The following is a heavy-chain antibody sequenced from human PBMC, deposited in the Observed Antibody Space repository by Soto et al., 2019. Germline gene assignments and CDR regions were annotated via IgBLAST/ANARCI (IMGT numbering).Heavy chain of an antibody. V-gene: IGHV4-30-2*06. CDR1: GASVTSPEHY. CDR3: ARGGGSDSFDY. CDR2: INHLETT. J-gene: IGHJ4*02. D-gene: IGHD1-26*01. Sequence: PSETLSLTCSVSGASVTSPEHYWTWIRQSPGKGLEWIGYINHLETTFYNPSFESRLTLSIDRAKNQFSLKLHSMSAADRAVYFCARGGGSDSFDYWGQGILVT.